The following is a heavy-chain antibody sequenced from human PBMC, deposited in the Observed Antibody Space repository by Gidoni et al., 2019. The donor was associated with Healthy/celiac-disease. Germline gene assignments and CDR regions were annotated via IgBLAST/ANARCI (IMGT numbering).Heavy chain of an antibody. CDR3: ARLGKEYSSGWYH. D-gene: IGHD6-19*01. CDR1: GASIRSSSYY. V-gene: IGHV4-39*01. J-gene: IGHJ5*02. Sequence: QLQLQESGPGLVKPSETLSLTSTVSGASIRSSSYYWGWIRQPPGKGLEWSVSIYYSGSTYYNPSLKSRVTISVDTSKNQFSLKLSSVTAADTAVYYCARLGKEYSSGWYHWGQGTLVTVSS. CDR2: IYYSGST.